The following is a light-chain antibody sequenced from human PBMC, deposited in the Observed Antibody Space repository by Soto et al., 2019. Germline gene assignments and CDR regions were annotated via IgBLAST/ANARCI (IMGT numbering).Light chain of an antibody. CDR1: SSDVGGYNY. CDR2: DVN. CDR3: SSYAGNFHFV. Sequence: QSALTQPRSVSGSPGQSVTISCTGTSSDVGGYNYVSWYQQHPGKAPKHIIYDVNKRPSGVPGRLSASKSGNTASLTISWLQAEDEADYYCSSYAGNFHFVFGSGTKLTVL. J-gene: IGLJ1*01. V-gene: IGLV2-11*01.